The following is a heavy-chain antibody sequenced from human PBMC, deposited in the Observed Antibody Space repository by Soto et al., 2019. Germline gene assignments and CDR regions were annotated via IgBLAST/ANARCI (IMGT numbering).Heavy chain of an antibody. V-gene: IGHV1-69*02. Sequence: QVQLVQSGAEVKKPGSSVKVSCKASGGTFSSYTISWVRQAPGQGLEWMGRIIPILGIANYAQKFQGRVTITAAKSTSTAYTELSSLRSEDTAVYYCAFSTGYSGRRGVDYWGQGTLVTVSS. D-gene: IGHD5-12*01. CDR2: IIPILGIA. CDR3: AFSTGYSGRRGVDY. J-gene: IGHJ4*02. CDR1: GGTFSSYT.